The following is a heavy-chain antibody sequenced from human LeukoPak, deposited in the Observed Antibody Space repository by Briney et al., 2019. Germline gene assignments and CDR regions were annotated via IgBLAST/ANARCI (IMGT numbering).Heavy chain of an antibody. CDR2: ICYDGSKK. V-gene: IGHV3-33*01. J-gene: IGHJ5*02. D-gene: IGHD4-23*01. CDR3: ARDSPHDYGGNSDWFDP. CDR1: GFTFSSYG. Sequence: PGGSLRLSCAASGFTFSSYGMHWVRQAPGKGLEGVAVICYDGSKKLYADSVKGRFTVSRDNSKNTLYLQMNSLRPDDTAVYYCARDSPHDYGGNSDWFDPWGQGTLVAVSS.